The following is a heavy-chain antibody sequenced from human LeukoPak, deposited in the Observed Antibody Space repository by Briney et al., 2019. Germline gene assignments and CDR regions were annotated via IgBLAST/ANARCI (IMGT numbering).Heavy chain of an antibody. CDR2: IWYDGSNK. V-gene: IGHV3-33*01. CDR3: ARGDYYDSSGYYFPDAFDI. Sequence: GGSLRLSCAASGXTFSSYGMHWVRQAPGKGLEWVGVIWYDGSNKYYVDSVQGRFTISRDNSKNTLYLQMSSLRAEDTAVYYCARGDYYDSSGYYFPDAFDIWGQGTMVTVSS. D-gene: IGHD3-22*01. CDR1: GXTFSSYG. J-gene: IGHJ3*02.